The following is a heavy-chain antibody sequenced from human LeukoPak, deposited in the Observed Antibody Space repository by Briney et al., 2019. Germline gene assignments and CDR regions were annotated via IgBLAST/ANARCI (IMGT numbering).Heavy chain of an antibody. D-gene: IGHD6-6*01. V-gene: IGHV3-30-3*01. CDR2: ISYDGSNK. CDR3: AKGSSRPPNAFDI. CDR1: GFTFSSYA. J-gene: IGHJ3*02. Sequence: GRSLRLSCAASGFTFSSYAMHWVRQAPGKGLEWVAVISYDGSNKYYADSVKGRFTISRDNSKNTLYLQMNSLRAEDTAVYYCAKGSSRPPNAFDIWGQGTLVTVSS.